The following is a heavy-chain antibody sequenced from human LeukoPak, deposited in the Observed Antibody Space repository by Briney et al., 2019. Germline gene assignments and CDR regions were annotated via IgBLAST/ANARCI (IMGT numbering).Heavy chain of an antibody. CDR1: GGSISSGDYY. Sequence: PSETLSLTCTVSGGSISSGDYYWSWIRQPPGKGLEWIGYIYYSGSTYYNPSLKSRVTISVDTSKNQFSLKLSSVTAADTAVYYCARVGVVPAAPDYWGQGTLVTVSS. D-gene: IGHD2-2*01. J-gene: IGHJ4*02. CDR3: ARVGVVPAAPDY. V-gene: IGHV4-30-4*08. CDR2: IYYSGST.